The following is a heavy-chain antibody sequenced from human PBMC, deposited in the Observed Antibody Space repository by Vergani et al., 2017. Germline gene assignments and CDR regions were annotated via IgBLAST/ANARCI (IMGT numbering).Heavy chain of an antibody. CDR2: ISSSSSYT. Sequence: EVQLVESGGGLVKPGGSLRLSCAASGFTFSSYSMNWVRQAPGKGLEWVSSISSSSSYTNYADSVKGRFTISRDNAKNSLYLQMNSLRAEDTAVYYCASFRNYYGSGSYPFDYWGQGTLVTVSS. V-gene: IGHV3-21*04. D-gene: IGHD3-10*01. CDR3: ASFRNYYGSGSYPFDY. J-gene: IGHJ4*02. CDR1: GFTFSSYS.